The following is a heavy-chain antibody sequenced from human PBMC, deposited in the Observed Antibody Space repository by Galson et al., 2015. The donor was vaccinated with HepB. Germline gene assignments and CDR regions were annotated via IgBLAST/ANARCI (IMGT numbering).Heavy chain of an antibody. D-gene: IGHD4-17*01. J-gene: IGHJ4*02. CDR1: GYTFTNYA. CDR2: INAGNGNT. V-gene: IGHV1-3*01. Sequence: SVKVSCKASGYTFTNYAMHWVRQAPGQRLEWMGWINAGNGNTKYSQKFQGRVTITRDTSASTAYMELSSLRSEDTAVYYCARDTSYGDTSLFYWGQGTLVAVSS. CDR3: ARDTSYGDTSLFY.